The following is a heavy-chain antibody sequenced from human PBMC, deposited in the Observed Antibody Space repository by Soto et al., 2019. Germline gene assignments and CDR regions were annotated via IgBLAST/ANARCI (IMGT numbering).Heavy chain of an antibody. CDR3: AKDSDRNAFDI. CDR1: GFTFSSYG. V-gene: IGHV3-30*18. J-gene: IGHJ3*02. Sequence: QVQLVESGGGVVQPGRSLRLSCAASGFTFSSYGMHWVRQAPGKGLEWVAVISYDGSNKYYADSVKGRFTISRDNSKNTLYLQINSLRAEDTAVYYCAKDSDRNAFDIWGQGTMVTVSS. D-gene: IGHD3-16*02. CDR2: ISYDGSNK.